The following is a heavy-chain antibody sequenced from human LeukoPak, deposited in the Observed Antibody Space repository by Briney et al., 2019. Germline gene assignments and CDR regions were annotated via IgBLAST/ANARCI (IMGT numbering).Heavy chain of an antibody. J-gene: IGHJ4*02. CDR3: ANYYDSSGYLSYFDY. CDR1: GFTFSSYA. CDR2: ISGSGGGT. Sequence: GGSLRLSCAASGFTFSSYAMSWVRQAPGKGLEWVSAISGSGGGTYYADSVKGRFTISRDNSKNTLYLQMNSLRAEDTAVYYCANYYDSSGYLSYFDYWGQGTLVTVSS. V-gene: IGHV3-23*01. D-gene: IGHD3-22*01.